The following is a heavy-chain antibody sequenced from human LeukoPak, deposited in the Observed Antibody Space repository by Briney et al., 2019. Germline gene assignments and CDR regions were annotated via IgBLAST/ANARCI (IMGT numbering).Heavy chain of an antibody. CDR3: ARAPRRVPAAIAPGGYYYGMDV. J-gene: IGHJ6*02. CDR1: GYTFTGYY. D-gene: IGHD2-2*02. V-gene: IGHV1-2*04. CDR2: INPNSGGT. Sequence: ASVKVSCKASGYTFTGYYMHWVRQAPGQGLEWMGWINPNSGGTNYAQKFQGWVTMTRDTSISTAYMELSRLRSDDTAVYYCARAPRRVPAAIAPGGYYYGMDVWGQGTTVTVSS.